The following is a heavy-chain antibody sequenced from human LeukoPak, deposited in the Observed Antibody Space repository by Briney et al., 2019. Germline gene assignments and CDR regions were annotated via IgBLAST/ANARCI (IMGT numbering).Heavy chain of an antibody. V-gene: IGHV4-39*07. CDR1: GGSISSSRYY. J-gene: IGHJ2*01. D-gene: IGHD6-19*01. Sequence: SETLSLTCTASGGSISSSRYYWGWLRQPPGKGLEWIGNIYYSGSTNYNPSLKSRVTISVDTSKNQFSLKLSSVTAADTAVYYCARVFEVAGTDWYFDLWGRGTLVTVSS. CDR2: IYYSGST. CDR3: ARVFEVAGTDWYFDL.